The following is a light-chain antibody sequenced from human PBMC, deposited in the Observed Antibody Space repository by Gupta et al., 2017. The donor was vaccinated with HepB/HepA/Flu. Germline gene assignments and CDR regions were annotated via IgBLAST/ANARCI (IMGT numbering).Light chain of an antibody. CDR3: RHHSYSLWT. CDR2: QAT. Sequence: DIQMTQSPSSLSASVGDRITITCRASQSIGSRLAWYQQKPGRAPKLLVYQATRLETGVPPRFSGSGSGTDFTLAISTLQADDFATYYCRHHSYSLWTFGQGTMVEI. J-gene: IGKJ1*01. CDR1: QSIGSR. V-gene: IGKV1-5*03.